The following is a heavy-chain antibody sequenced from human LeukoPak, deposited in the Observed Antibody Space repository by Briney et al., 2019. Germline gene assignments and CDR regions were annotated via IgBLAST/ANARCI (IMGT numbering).Heavy chain of an antibody. CDR3: ATDYDGVFYY. Sequence: GGSPRLSCAASGFTFSNYWMHWVRQAPGKGLVWVSRINNYGSSTSYADSVKGRFTISRDSAKNTLFLQMNSLRAEDTAVYYCATDYDGVFYYWGQGTLVTVSS. CDR2: INNYGSST. J-gene: IGHJ4*02. V-gene: IGHV3-74*01. D-gene: IGHD3-3*01. CDR1: GFTFSNYW.